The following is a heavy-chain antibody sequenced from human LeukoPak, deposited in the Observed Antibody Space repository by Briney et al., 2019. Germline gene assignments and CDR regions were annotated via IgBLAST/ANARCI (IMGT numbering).Heavy chain of an antibody. Sequence: ASVKVSCKASGYTFSSYYLHWVRQAPGQGLEWMGVINPRGGSTSYAQKFQGRVSMTRDMSTSRVYMELSSLRSEDTAVHYCARDPKDDTSGYYYFDYWGQGTLVTVSS. J-gene: IGHJ4*02. D-gene: IGHD3-22*01. CDR2: INPRGGST. CDR3: ARDPKDDTSGYYYFDY. V-gene: IGHV1-46*01. CDR1: GYTFSSYY.